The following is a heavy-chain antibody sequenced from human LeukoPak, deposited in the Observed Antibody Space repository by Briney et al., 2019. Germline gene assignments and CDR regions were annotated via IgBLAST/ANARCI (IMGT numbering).Heavy chain of an antibody. CDR2: ISAYNGNT. D-gene: IGHD3-3*01. CDR1: GYTFTSYG. CDR3: ARDRPTIFGVVNPFDY. Sequence: GASVKVSCKASGYTFTSYGISWVRQALGQGLEWMGWISAYNGNTNYAQKLQGRVTMTTDTSTSTAYMELRSLRSDDTAVYYCARDRPTIFGVVNPFDYWGQGTLVTVSS. V-gene: IGHV1-18*01. J-gene: IGHJ4*02.